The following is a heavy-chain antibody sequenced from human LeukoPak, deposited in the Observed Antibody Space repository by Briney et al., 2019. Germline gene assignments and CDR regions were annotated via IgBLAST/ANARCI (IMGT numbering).Heavy chain of an antibody. V-gene: IGHV3-21*01. D-gene: IGHD3-9*01. Sequence: GGSLRLSCAASGFTFSSYSMNWVRQAPGKGLEWVSSISSSSSYICYADSVKGRFTISRDNAKNSLYLQMNSLRAEDTAVYYCAVIGYYDILTGYYDFDYWGRGTLVTVSS. J-gene: IGHJ4*02. CDR1: GFTFSSYS. CDR3: AVIGYYDILTGYYDFDY. CDR2: ISSSSSYI.